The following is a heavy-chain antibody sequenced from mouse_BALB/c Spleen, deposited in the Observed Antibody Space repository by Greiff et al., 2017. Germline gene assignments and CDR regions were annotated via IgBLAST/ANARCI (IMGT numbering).Heavy chain of an antibody. CDR1: GYTFTSYW. Sequence: QVQLKQPGAELVRPGASVKLSCKASGYTFTSYWINWVKQRPGQGLEWIGNIYPSDSYTNYNQKFKDKATLTVDKSSSTAYMQLSSPTSEDSAVYYCARTTVDCFDYWGQGTTLTVSS. D-gene: IGHD1-1*01. CDR3: ARTTVDCFDY. V-gene: IGHV1-69*02. J-gene: IGHJ2*01. CDR2: IYPSDSYT.